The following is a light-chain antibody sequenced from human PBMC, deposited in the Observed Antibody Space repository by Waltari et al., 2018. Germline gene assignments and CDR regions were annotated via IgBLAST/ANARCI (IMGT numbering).Light chain of an antibody. J-gene: IGKJ1*01. Sequence: DIQMTQSPSTLSASVGDRVTITCRASQSISSWLAWYQQKPGKAPRLLIYAASALQSAVPSRFSGSGSELHFTLTINNLQPEDFATYYCQQANSFPWTFGQGTKVEIK. V-gene: IGKV1-12*01. CDR2: AAS. CDR3: QQANSFPWT. CDR1: QSISSW.